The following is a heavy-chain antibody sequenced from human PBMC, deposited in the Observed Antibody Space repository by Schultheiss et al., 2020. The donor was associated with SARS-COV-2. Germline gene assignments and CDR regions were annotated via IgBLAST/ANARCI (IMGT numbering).Heavy chain of an antibody. D-gene: IGHD1-26*01. CDR3: AKVRGSYYGVDY. CDR1: GFTFSSYG. V-gene: IGHV3-30*02. CDR2: IWYDGSNK. Sequence: GGSLRLSCAASGFTFSSYGMHWVRQAPGKGLEWVAVIWYDGSNKYYADSVKGRFTISRDNSKNTLYLQMNSLRAEDTAVYYCAKVRGSYYGVDYWGQGTLVTVSS. J-gene: IGHJ4*02.